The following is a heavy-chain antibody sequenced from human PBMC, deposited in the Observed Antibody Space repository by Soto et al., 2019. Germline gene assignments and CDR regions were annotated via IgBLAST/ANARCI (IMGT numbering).Heavy chain of an antibody. CDR1: GYTFTRYA. D-gene: IGHD1-26*01. V-gene: IGHV1-3*01. J-gene: IGHJ4*02. Sequence: ASVKVSCKASGYTFTRYAMHWVRQAPGQRLEWMGWINAGNGNTKYSQKLQGRVTMTTDTSTSTAYMELRSLRSDDTAVYYCARDAAVGLFDYWGQGTLVTVSS. CDR2: INAGNGNT. CDR3: ARDAAVGLFDY.